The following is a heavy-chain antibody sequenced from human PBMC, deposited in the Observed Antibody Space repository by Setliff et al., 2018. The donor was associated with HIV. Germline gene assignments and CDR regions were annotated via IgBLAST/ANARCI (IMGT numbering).Heavy chain of an antibody. J-gene: IGHJ5*02. CDR3: ARGRITIFGGLPLSRTHWFDP. V-gene: IGHV4-38-2*01. CDR2: IYHSGST. Sequence: SETLSLTCAVSGYSISSAYYWGWIRQPPGKGLEWIGSIYHSGSTYYNPSLKSRVTISVDTSKNQFSLNLYSVTAADTAVYYCARGRITIFGGLPLSRTHWFDPWGQGTLVTVSS. CDR1: GYSISSAYY. D-gene: IGHD3-10*02.